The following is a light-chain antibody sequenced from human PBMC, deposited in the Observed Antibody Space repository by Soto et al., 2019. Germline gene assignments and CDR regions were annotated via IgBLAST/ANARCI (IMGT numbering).Light chain of an antibody. Sequence: EIVLTQSPGTLSLSPGERATLSCRASQSVRSNYLAWYQQKPGQAPRLLIYGASSRATGIPDRFSGSGSGTDFTLTISSLQPDDFATYSCQQYRHMRTFGQGTKVEI. V-gene: IGKV3-20*01. CDR3: QQYRHMRT. CDR2: GAS. CDR1: QSVRSNY. J-gene: IGKJ1*01.